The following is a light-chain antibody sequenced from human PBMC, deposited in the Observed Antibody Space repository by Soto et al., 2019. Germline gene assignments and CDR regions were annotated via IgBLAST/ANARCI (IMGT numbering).Light chain of an antibody. V-gene: IGLV2-14*03. CDR1: SSDVGGYNY. J-gene: IGLJ1*01. Sequence: ALTQPASVSGSPGQSITISCTGTSSDVGGYNYVSWYQHHPGKAPKLIIYDVTNRPSGVSNPFSGSKSGNTASLTISGLQPEDEADYYCSSYTTSNTRQIVFGTGTRSPS. CDR3: SSYTTSNTRQIV. CDR2: DVT.